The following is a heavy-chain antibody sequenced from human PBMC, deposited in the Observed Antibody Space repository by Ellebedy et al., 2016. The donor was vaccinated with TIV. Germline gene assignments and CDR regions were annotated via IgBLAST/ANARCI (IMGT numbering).Heavy chain of an antibody. V-gene: IGHV3-21*01. CDR3: GRGGYDYLDY. J-gene: IGHJ4*02. D-gene: IGHD2-2*01. Sequence: GESLKISCAASGFTFSSYSMNWVRQAPGKGLEWVSSISSSSSYIYYADSVKGRFTISRDNAKNSLYLQMNSLRAEDTAVYYCGRGGYDYLDYWGQGTLVTVSS. CDR1: GFTFSSYS. CDR2: ISSSSSYI.